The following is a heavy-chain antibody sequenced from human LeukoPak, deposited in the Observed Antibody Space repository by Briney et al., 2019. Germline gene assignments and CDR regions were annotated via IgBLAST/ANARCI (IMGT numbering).Heavy chain of an antibody. J-gene: IGHJ4*02. Sequence: GASVKVSCKASGGTFSSYAISRVRQAPGQGLEWMGGIIPIFGTANYPQKFQGRVTITADESTSTAYMELSSLRSEDTAVYYCASRQQSYGYFPADYWGQGTLVTVSS. CDR1: GGTFSSYA. CDR2: IIPIFGTA. CDR3: ASRQQSYGYFPADY. D-gene: IGHD5-18*01. V-gene: IGHV1-69*13.